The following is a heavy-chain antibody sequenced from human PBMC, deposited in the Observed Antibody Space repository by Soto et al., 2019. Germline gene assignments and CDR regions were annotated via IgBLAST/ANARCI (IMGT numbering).Heavy chain of an antibody. V-gene: IGHV1-3*01. CDR2: INAGNGNT. CDR3: AREFFYCGYDYVGYYYYYMDV. J-gene: IGHJ6*03. Sequence: ASVKVSCKASGYTFTSYAMHWVRQAPGQRLERMGWINAGNGNTKYSQKFHGRVTITRDTSASTAYMELSSLRSEDTAVYYCAREFFYCGYDYVGYYYYYMDVWGKGTTVTVAS. D-gene: IGHD5-12*01. CDR1: GYTFTSYA.